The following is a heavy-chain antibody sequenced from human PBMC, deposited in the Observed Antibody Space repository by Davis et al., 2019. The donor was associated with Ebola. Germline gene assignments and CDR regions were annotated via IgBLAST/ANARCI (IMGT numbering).Heavy chain of an antibody. Sequence: ASVKVSCKASGGTFSSYAISWVRQAPGQGLEWMGIINPSGGSTSYAQKFQGRVTMTRDTSTSTVYMELSSLRSEDTAVYYCASLGGYCTNGVCPTTKDYWGQGTLVTVSS. CDR1: GGTFSSYA. D-gene: IGHD2-8*01. CDR2: INPSGGST. J-gene: IGHJ4*02. CDR3: ASLGGYCTNGVCPTTKDY. V-gene: IGHV1-46*01.